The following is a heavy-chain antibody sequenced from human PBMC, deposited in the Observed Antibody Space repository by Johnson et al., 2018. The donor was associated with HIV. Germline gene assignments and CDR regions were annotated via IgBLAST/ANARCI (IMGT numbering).Heavy chain of an antibody. CDR2: IKSKTHGGTT. CDR3: TTKTTVVTLGFDI. CDR1: RFSLDDYD. D-gene: IGHD4-23*01. V-gene: IGHV3-15*01. Sequence: VQLVESGGGVVRPGGSLRLSCAASRFSLDDYDMSWVRQAPGKGLEWVGRIKSKTHGGTTDYAAPVKGRLTISRDDSKNTLYLQMNSLKTEDTAVYYCTTKTTVVTLGFDIWGQGTMVTVSS. J-gene: IGHJ3*02.